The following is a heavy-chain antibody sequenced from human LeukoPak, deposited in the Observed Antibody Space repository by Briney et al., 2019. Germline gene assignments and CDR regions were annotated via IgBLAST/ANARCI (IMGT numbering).Heavy chain of an antibody. V-gene: IGHV3-23*01. Sequence: GGSLRLSCAASGFTFSSSAMTWVRQAPGKGLECVSTISHSGGSTYYADSVKGRFTISRGNSKNTLYLQMNSLRADDTAVYYCAKDASYNYGPLESWGQGSLVTVSS. J-gene: IGHJ4*02. CDR2: ISHSGGST. CDR3: AKDASYNYGPLES. D-gene: IGHD5-18*01. CDR1: GFTFSSSA.